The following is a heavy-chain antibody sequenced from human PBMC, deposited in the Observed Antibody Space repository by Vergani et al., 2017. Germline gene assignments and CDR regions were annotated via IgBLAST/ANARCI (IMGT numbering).Heavy chain of an antibody. CDR3: ASKGDSGAFDI. J-gene: IGHJ3*02. CDR1: GYTFTSYD. CDR2: IIPILGIA. V-gene: IGHV1-69*09. D-gene: IGHD2-21*02. Sequence: QVQLVQSGAEVKKPGASVKVSCKASGYTFTSYDINWVRQATGQGLEWMGRIIPILGIANYAQKFQGRVTITADKSTSTAYMELSSLRCEDTAVYYCASKGDSGAFDIWGQGTMVTVSS.